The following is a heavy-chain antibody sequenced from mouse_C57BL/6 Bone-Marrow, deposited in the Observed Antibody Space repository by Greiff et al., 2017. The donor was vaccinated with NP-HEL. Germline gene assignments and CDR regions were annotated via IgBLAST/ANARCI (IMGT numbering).Heavy chain of an antibody. J-gene: IGHJ3*01. V-gene: IGHV5-12*01. D-gene: IGHD1-1*01. CDR3: ARSSGSSPAWFAY. Sequence: EVKVVESGGGLVQPGGSLKLSCAASGFTFSDYYMYWVRQTPEKRLEWVAYISNGGGSTYYPDTVKGRFTISRDNAKNTLYLQMSRLKSEDTAMYYCARSSGSSPAWFAYWGQGTLVTVSA. CDR2: ISNGGGST. CDR1: GFTFSDYY.